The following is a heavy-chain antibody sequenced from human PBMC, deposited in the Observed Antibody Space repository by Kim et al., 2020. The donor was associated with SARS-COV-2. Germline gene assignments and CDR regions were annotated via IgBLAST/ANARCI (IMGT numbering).Heavy chain of an antibody. J-gene: IGHJ4*02. V-gene: IGHV1-46*01. CDR2: INPGDGTT. Sequence: ASVKVSCKASGYTFTDYYIHSLRQAPGQGLEWMGIINPGDGTTNYAQNFQDRVTLTRDTSTRTVYMDLNSLKSEDTAVYYCARGGWGGIDYWGQGTLVTVSA. CDR3: ARGGWGGIDY. CDR1: GYTFTDYY. D-gene: IGHD3-10*01.